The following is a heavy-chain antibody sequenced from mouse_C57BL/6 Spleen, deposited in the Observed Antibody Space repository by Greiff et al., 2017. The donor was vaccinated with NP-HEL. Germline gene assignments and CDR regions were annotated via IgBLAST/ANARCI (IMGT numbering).Heavy chain of an antibody. Sequence: EVKVVESEGGLVQPGSSMKLSCTASGFTFSDYYMAWVRQVPEKGLEWVANINYDGSSTYYLDSLKSRFIISRDNAKNILYLQMSSLKSEDTATYYCAREAGYSFDYWGQGTTLTVSS. CDR1: GFTFSDYY. J-gene: IGHJ2*01. CDR3: AREAGYSFDY. CDR2: INYDGSST. D-gene: IGHD2-3*01. V-gene: IGHV5-16*01.